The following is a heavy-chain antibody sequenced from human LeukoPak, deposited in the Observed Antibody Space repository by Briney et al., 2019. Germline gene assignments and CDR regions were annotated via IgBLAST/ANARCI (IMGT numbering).Heavy chain of an antibody. CDR3: AAGITLVRGGTFDI. D-gene: IGHD3-10*01. CDR2: VTSKTNSYAT. J-gene: IGHJ3*02. Sequence: QPGGPLRLSCEASGFPFGGLIIHGVGRPPGKGLEGIGRVTSKTNSYATAYAASVKGRFTVSRDDSKETAYLQMNSLKTEDTAVYYCAAGITLVRGGTFDIWGQGTMVIVSS. V-gene: IGHV3-73*01. CDR1: GFPFGGLI.